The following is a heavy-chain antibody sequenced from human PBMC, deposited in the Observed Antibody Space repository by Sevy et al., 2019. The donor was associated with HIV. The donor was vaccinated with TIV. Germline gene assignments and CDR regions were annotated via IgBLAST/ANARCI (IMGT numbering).Heavy chain of an antibody. J-gene: IGHJ4*02. Sequence: GGSLRLSCAASGFSLETYWMNWVRQAPGKPLEWVANIKEDDTVKYYVDSVKGRFTTFRDNGRNFVYLVMNNLRVGDTARYYCVRAIQSEGSFWGQGTLVTVSS. CDR1: GFSLETYW. D-gene: IGHD2-2*02. CDR3: VRAIQSEGSF. CDR2: IKEDDTVK. V-gene: IGHV3-7*04.